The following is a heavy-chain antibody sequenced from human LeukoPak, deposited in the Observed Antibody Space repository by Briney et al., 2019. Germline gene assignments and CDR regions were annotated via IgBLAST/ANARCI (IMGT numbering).Heavy chain of an antibody. CDR3: ARAPSGLDC. CDR2: TTNKAHSYTT. Sequence: GGSLRLSCAVSGFTLSGHNMDWVRQAPGKGLEWVGRTTNKAHSYTTEYAASVKGRFTISRDDSQNSLYLQMNSLKTEDTAVYYCARAPSGLDCWGQGILVTVSS. CDR1: GFTLSGHN. D-gene: IGHD2-15*01. V-gene: IGHV3-72*01. J-gene: IGHJ4*02.